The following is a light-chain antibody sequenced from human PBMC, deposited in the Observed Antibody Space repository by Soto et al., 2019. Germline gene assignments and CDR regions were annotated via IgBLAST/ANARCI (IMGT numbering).Light chain of an antibody. CDR1: QGISTY. CDR2: AAS. Sequence: DVQMTQSPSSLSASVGDRVTITCRASQGISTYLNWYQQKPGKAPKLLIYAASSLQSGVPSRLSSSGSETDFTLTISSLQPEDFATYSSQQSYSTTWTFGQGTKVEIK. J-gene: IGKJ1*01. V-gene: IGKV1-39*01. CDR3: QQSYSTTWT.